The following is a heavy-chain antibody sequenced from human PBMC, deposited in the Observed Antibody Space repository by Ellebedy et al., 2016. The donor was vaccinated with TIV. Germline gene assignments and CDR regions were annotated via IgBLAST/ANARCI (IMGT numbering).Heavy chain of an antibody. D-gene: IGHD3-10*01. CDR2: LSYSGST. Sequence: MPGGSLRLSCTVSGGSISRSSYYWGWIRQPPGKGLEWIGSLSYSGSTYCNPSLKSRVTISVDTSKNQFSLKLSSVTATDTAVYYCAREMVRGTAWFDPWGQGTLVTVSS. CDR1: GGSISRSSYY. V-gene: IGHV4-39*01. J-gene: IGHJ5*02. CDR3: AREMVRGTAWFDP.